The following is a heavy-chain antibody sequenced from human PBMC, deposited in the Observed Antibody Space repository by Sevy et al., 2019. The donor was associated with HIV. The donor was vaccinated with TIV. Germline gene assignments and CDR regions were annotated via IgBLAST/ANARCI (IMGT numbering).Heavy chain of an antibody. V-gene: IGHV6-1*01. CDR2: TYYRSKWYN. J-gene: IGHJ6*02. CDR3: ARVYYDFWSGYYGVDV. D-gene: IGHD3-3*01. Sequence: SQTLSLTCAISGDSVSSNSAAWNWIRQSPSRGLEWLGRTYYRSKWYNDYAVSVNSRITINPDTSKNQFSLQLNSVTPEDTAVYYCARVYYDFWSGYYGVDVWGQRTTVTVSS. CDR1: GDSVSSNSAA.